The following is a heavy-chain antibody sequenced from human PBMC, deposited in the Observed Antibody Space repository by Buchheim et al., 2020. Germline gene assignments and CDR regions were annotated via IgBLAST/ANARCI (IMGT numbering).Heavy chain of an antibody. V-gene: IGHV4-34*01. CDR2: ITHSGST. D-gene: IGHD2-15*01. J-gene: IGHJ6*02. CDR1: GGSFSGYY. Sequence: QVQLQQWGAGLLKPSETLSLTCAVYGGSFSGYYWSWIRQHPGKGLEWVGEITHSGSTKYNPSLKSRVTITVDTSKNQFSLMQSSVTAADTAVYYCAMLVVVAAWDYYYYGMDVWGQGT. CDR3: AMLVVVAAWDYYYYGMDV.